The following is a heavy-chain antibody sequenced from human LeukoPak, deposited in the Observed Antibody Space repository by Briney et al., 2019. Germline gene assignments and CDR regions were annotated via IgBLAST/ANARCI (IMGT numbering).Heavy chain of an antibody. Sequence: ASVKVSCKAYGYTFTSYDINWVRQATGQGLEWMGWMNPNSGNTGYAQKFQGRVTITRNTSISTAYMELSSLRSEDTAVYYCARVVGELLQLADAFDIWGQGTMVTVSS. CDR3: ARVVGELLQLADAFDI. D-gene: IGHD1-26*01. J-gene: IGHJ3*02. V-gene: IGHV1-8*03. CDR2: MNPNSGNT. CDR1: GYTFTSYD.